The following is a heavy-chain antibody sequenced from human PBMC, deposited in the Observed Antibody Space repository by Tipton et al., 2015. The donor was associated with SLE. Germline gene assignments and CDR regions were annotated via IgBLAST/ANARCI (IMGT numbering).Heavy chain of an antibody. J-gene: IGHJ5*02. Sequence: TLSLPCAVYGGSFSGYSWNWIRQPPGKGLEWIGEINHSGSTNYNPSLKSRVSISVDTSKNQFSLKLSSVTAADTAVYYCATLGYCRGGSCYAGWFDPWGQGTLVTVSS. CDR2: INHSGST. D-gene: IGHD2-15*01. V-gene: IGHV4-34*01. CDR1: GGSFSGYS. CDR3: ATLGYCRGGSCYAGWFDP.